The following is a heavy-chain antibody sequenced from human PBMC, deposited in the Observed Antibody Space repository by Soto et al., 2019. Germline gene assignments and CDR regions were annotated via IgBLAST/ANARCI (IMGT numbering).Heavy chain of an antibody. Sequence: GASVKVSCKVSGYTLTELSMHWVRQAPGKGLEWMGGFDPEDGETIYAQKFQGRVTMTEDTSTDTAYMELSSLRSEDTAVYYCATEIAPGIAVAGTVSEYFQHWGQGTLVTISS. CDR3: ATEIAPGIAVAGTVSEYFQH. CDR1: GYTLTELS. D-gene: IGHD6-19*01. J-gene: IGHJ1*01. V-gene: IGHV1-24*01. CDR2: FDPEDGET.